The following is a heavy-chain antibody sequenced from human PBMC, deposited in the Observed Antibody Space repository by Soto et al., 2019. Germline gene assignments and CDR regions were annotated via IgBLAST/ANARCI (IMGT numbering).Heavy chain of an antibody. V-gene: IGHV3-74*01. D-gene: IGHD3-10*01. CDR1: GFTFSSFW. J-gene: IGHJ4*02. CDR2: ASPDGTST. Sequence: EVQLVESGGGLVQPGGSLRLSCAASGFTFSSFWMHWVRQAPGKGLEWVSRASPDGTSTSYADSVKGRFTISRDNAKNTLFMQMNSLRAEDTAVYYCARDLQGSGSFYSPDYWGQGTLVTVSS. CDR3: ARDLQGSGSFYSPDY.